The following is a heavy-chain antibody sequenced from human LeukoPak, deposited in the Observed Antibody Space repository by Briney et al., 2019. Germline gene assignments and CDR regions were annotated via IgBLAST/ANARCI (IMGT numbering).Heavy chain of an antibody. J-gene: IGHJ5*02. Sequence: PSETLSLTCTVSGGSISSYYWSWIRQPPGKGLEWIGYIYHSGSTYYNPSLKSRVTISVDTSKNQFSLKLSSVTAADTAVYYCARRRTRPDGNWFDPWGQGTLVTVSS. V-gene: IGHV4-59*08. CDR1: GGSISSYY. D-gene: IGHD1-7*01. CDR2: IYHSGST. CDR3: ARRRTRPDGNWFDP.